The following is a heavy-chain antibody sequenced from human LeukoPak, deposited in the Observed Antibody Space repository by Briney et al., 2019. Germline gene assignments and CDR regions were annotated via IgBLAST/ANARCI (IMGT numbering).Heavy chain of an antibody. D-gene: IGHD2-15*01. CDR3: AKAPVTSCRGAFCYPFDY. CDR1: GLSFSSYA. V-gene: IGHV3-23*01. Sequence: AGGPLRLSCATSGLSFSSYAMSWVRQAPGKGLEWVSAMSRSDDGRYYAASVRGRFTISRDTSRSTLYLQMNSLRAEDAAVYYCAKAPVTSCRGAFCYPFDYWGQGTLVTVSS. CDR2: MSRSDDGR. J-gene: IGHJ4*02.